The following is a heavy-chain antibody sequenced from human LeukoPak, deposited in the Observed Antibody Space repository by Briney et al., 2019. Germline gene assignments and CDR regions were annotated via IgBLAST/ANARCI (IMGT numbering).Heavy chain of an antibody. CDR1: GYTFTAYY. V-gene: IGHV1-2*02. Sequence: ASVTVSFKASGYTFTAYYFHWVRQAPGQGLEWMGWINPNSGGTNYAQKFQGRVTMTRDTSISTAFMELSSLRSDDTAVFYCARGSGSYSEFDYWGQGTLVTVSS. D-gene: IGHD1-26*01. CDR2: INPNSGGT. CDR3: ARGSGSYSEFDY. J-gene: IGHJ4*02.